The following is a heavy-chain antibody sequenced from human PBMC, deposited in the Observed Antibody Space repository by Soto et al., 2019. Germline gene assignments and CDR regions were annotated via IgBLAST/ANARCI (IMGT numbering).Heavy chain of an antibody. CDR1: GYTFTSYG. CDR2: VSAYTGNT. J-gene: IGHJ4*02. CDR3: ARFQVVTPLDY. V-gene: IGHV1-18*01. D-gene: IGHD2-21*02. Sequence: QVQLVQSGAEVKKPGASVKVSCKASGYTFTSYGISGVRQAPGQGLEWMGWVSAYTGNTNYAQHLQGRVTMTTDTSTTTAYMELRSLRSDDTAVYYCARFQVVTPLDYWGQGTLVTVSS.